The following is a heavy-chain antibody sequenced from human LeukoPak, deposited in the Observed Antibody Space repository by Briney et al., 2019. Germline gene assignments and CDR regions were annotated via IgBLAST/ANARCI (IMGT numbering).Heavy chain of an antibody. CDR1: GFTFSSYA. Sequence: PGGSPRLSCAASGFTFSSYAMSWVRQAPGKGLEWVSTISGGGGGTYYADSVKGRFTISRDNSKNTLYLQMNSLRAEDTAVYYCAKDSHWNYDWFDPWGQGTLVIVSS. J-gene: IGHJ5*02. D-gene: IGHD1-7*01. V-gene: IGHV3-23*01. CDR3: AKDSHWNYDWFDP. CDR2: ISGGGGGT.